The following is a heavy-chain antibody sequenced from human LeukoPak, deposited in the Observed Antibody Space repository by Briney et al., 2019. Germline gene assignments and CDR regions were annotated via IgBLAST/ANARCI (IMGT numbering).Heavy chain of an antibody. Sequence: TGGSLRLSCAASGFTFSSYAMTWVRQAPGKGLEWVSSISNSADVRYHADTVKGRFTISRDNSKNTLYLQMNSLRAGDTAVYYCGRAFRTPSWFIGYWGQGALVTVSS. J-gene: IGHJ4*02. D-gene: IGHD3-10*01. V-gene: IGHV3-23*01. CDR3: GRAFRTPSWFIGY. CDR1: GFTFSSYA. CDR2: ISNSADVR.